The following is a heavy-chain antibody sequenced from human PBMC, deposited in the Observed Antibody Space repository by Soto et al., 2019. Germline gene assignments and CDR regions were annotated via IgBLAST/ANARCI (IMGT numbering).Heavy chain of an antibody. CDR2: ISAYNGNT. J-gene: IGHJ4*02. CDR3: ARDRLGSYGYGIFDY. V-gene: IGHV1-18*01. Sequence: ASVKVSCKASGYTFTSYGISWVRQAPGQGLEWMGWISAYNGNTNYAQKLQGRVTMTTDTSTSTAYMELRSLRSDDTAVYYCARDRLGSYGYGIFDYWGQGNLVTVSS. CDR1: GYTFTSYG. D-gene: IGHD5-18*01.